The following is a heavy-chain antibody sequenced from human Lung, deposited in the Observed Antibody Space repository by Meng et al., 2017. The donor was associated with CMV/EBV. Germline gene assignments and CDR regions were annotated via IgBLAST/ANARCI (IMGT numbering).Heavy chain of an antibody. D-gene: IGHD3-16*01. CDR2: INPDSGGT. CDR1: GYTFSGHY. J-gene: IGHJ3*01. Sequence: ASVXVSXKASGYTFSGHYIHWVRQAPGQGLEWMGWINPDSGGTRYSQKFQYRVTMIRDTFINTAYMELSRMRSDDTAVYYCSRGAPFFRDAFDLWGQGTMVTVSS. V-gene: IGHV1-2*02. CDR3: SRGAPFFRDAFDL.